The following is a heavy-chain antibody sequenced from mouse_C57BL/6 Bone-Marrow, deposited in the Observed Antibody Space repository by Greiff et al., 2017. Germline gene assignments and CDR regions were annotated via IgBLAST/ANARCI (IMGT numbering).Heavy chain of an antibody. CDR2: IYPGSGST. V-gene: IGHV1-55*01. CDR3: NKLITTVEANYAMDY. Sequence: VQLQQPGASVKMSCKASGYTFTSYWITWVKQRPGQGLEWIGDIYPGSGSTNYNEKFKSKATLTVDTSSCTVYMSPSSLTSEDSAVSYCNKLITTVEANYAMDYWGQGTSVTVSS. CDR1: GYTFTSYW. D-gene: IGHD1-1*01. J-gene: IGHJ4*01.